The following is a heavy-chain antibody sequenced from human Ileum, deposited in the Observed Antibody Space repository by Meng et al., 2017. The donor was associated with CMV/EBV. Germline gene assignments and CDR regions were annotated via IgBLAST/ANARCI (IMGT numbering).Heavy chain of an antibody. V-gene: IGHV2-5*02. Sequence: QITLKGSVPTLVKPTQTLTLTCTFSGFSLSTSGVGVGWIRQPPGKALEWRALIYWDDDKRYSPSLHSRLTITKDTSKIQVVLTMTNMDPVVTATYYCAHTYCGGGSCYGFNYWGQGTLVTVSS. D-gene: IGHD2-15*01. CDR2: IYWDDDK. J-gene: IGHJ4*02. CDR1: GFSLSTSGVG. CDR3: AHTYCGGGSCYGFNY.